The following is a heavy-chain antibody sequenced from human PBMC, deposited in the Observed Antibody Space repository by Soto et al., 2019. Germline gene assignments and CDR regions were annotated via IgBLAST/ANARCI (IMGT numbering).Heavy chain of an antibody. J-gene: IGHJ4*02. V-gene: IGHV4-30-4*01. Sequence: QVQLQESGPGLVKPSQTLSLTCTVSGGSISSGDYYWSWIRQPPGKGLEWIGYIYYSGRTYYNPFLKSRVSISVDTSKNQFSLKLSSVTAADTAVYYCARDRIVIVPAATFFDYWGQGTLVTVSS. CDR2: IYYSGRT. D-gene: IGHD2-2*01. CDR1: GGSISSGDYY. CDR3: ARDRIVIVPAATFFDY.